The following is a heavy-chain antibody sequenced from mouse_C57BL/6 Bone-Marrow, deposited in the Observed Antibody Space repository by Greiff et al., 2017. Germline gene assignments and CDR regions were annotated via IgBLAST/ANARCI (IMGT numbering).Heavy chain of an antibody. Sequence: VKLVESGAELARPGASVKLSCKASGYTFTSYGISWVKQRTGQGLEWIGEIYPRSGNTYYNEKFKGKATLTADKSSSTAYMELRSLTSEDSAVYFCARLRWLLRGGDAMDYWGQGTSVTVSS. D-gene: IGHD2-3*01. CDR3: ARLRWLLRGGDAMDY. J-gene: IGHJ4*01. V-gene: IGHV1-81*01. CDR2: IYPRSGNT. CDR1: GYTFTSYG.